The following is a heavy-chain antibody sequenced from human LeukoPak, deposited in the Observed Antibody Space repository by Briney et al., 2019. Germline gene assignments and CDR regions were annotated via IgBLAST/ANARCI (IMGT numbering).Heavy chain of an antibody. CDR2: INPNSGGT. Sequence: ASVKVSCKASGYTFTSYYMHWVRQAPGQGLEWMGWINPNSGGTNYAQKFQGRVTMTRDTSISTAYMELSRLRSDDTAVYYCAGRMTTVDYYFDFWRQGTLVTVSS. CDR3: AGRMTTVDYYFDF. J-gene: IGHJ4*02. D-gene: IGHD4-23*01. V-gene: IGHV1-2*02. CDR1: GYTFTSYY.